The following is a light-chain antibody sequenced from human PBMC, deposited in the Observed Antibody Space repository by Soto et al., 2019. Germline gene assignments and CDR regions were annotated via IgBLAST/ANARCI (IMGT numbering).Light chain of an antibody. Sequence: EVVLTQSPGTFSLSPGEGATLSCRVSQTLSSAYLAWYQQKPGQAPRLLISATSIRATGIPDRFSGGVSGTDFTVTIARLEPEDFAGYYCQQYINSSYTVGQGTKV. CDR1: QTLSSAY. CDR3: QQYINSSYT. J-gene: IGKJ2*01. CDR2: ATS. V-gene: IGKV3-20*01.